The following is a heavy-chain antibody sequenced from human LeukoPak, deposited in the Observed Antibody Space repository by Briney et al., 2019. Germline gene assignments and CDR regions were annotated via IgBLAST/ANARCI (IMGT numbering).Heavy chain of an antibody. V-gene: IGHV5-51*01. CDR1: GYSFTSYW. Sequence: PGESLKISCKGSGYSFTSYWIGWVRQMPGKGLEWMGIIYPGDSDTRYSPSFQGQVTISADTSLGTAYLQWSSLKASDTATYYCARQNDFRLDYWGQGTLVTVSS. J-gene: IGHJ4*02. CDR2: IYPGDSDT. D-gene: IGHD3-3*01. CDR3: ARQNDFRLDY.